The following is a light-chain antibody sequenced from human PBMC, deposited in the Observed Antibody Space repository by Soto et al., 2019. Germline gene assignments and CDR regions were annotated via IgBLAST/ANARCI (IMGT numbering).Light chain of an antibody. CDR2: DSS. V-gene: IGKV1-5*01. CDR3: QQYNSDPYT. J-gene: IGKJ2*01. CDR1: QPISNW. Sequence: DIQMTQSPSTLSASVGDRVTISCRASQPISNWLAWYQQKPGKAPKLLIYDSSSLETGVPPRFSGNGSGTQYTLTISSLQPDDSATYYCQQYNSDPYTFGQGTRRQIK.